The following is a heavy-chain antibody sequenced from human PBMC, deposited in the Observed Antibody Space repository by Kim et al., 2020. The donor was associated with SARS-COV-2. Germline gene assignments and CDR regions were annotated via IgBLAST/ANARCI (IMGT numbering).Heavy chain of an antibody. CDR3: GRGSITGTTPFDY. J-gene: IGHJ4*02. Sequence: AASLKDRFHISRDNPKNSLYLQMNSQRAEDTAVYYCGRGSITGTTPFDYWGQGTLVTVSS. V-gene: IGHV3-21*01. D-gene: IGHD1-7*01.